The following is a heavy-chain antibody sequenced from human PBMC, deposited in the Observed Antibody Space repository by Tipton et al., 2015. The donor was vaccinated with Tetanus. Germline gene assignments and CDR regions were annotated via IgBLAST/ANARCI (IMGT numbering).Heavy chain of an antibody. CDR2: IRSSGSSA. J-gene: IGHJ3*01. CDR3: ARGIAYSFGANAFDL. D-gene: IGHD4/OR15-4a*01. CDR1: GFTLSRYT. V-gene: IGHV3-21*01. Sequence: SLRLSCASSGFTLSRYTLNWVRQAPGEGLEWVSFIRSSGSSADYTDSVKGRFTISRDNAKNSLYLQMSSLRVEDTAIYYCARGIAYSFGANAFDLWGQGTLVTVSS.